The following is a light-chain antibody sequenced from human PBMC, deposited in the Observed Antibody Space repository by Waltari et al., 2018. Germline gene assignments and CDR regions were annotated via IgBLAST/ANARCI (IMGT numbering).Light chain of an antibody. V-gene: IGKV3-20*01. CDR1: QSVNSYY. CDR2: GAY. J-gene: IGKJ4*01. CDR3: QHYDRSPRLT. Sequence: EIVLTQSPGTLSLSPGERATLSCRASQSVNSYYLAWHQQKPGQAPRLLIYGAYTRATGIPDRFSGSGSGTDFTLTISRLEPEDFAVYYCQHYDRSPRLTFGGGTKVEIK.